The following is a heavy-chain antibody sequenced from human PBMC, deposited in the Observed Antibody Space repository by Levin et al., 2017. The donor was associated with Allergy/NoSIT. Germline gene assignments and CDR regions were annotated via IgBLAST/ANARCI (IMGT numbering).Heavy chain of an antibody. CDR2: ISSDGTNE. CDR1: GFTFGQYG. D-gene: IGHD4-17*01. CDR3: AKDASAFGDYVFDY. J-gene: IGHJ4*02. V-gene: IGHV3-30*18. Sequence: HPGGSLRLSCEASGFTFGQYGMHWVRQAPGKGLDWVAVISSDGTNEAYADSVKGRFTISRDNSKNTLYLQMNSLRAEDTAVFYCAKDASAFGDYVFDYWGQGTLVTVSS.